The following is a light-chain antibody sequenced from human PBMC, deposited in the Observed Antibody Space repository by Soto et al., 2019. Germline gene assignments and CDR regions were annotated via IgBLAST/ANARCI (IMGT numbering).Light chain of an antibody. CDR3: SSYTSSSTSRV. CDR1: SSDVGGYNY. Sequence: QSVLTQPASVSGSPGQSITISCTGTSSDVGGYNYVSWYQQHPGKAPKLMIYEVSNRPSGVSNRFSSSKSGNTASLTISGLQAEDEADYYCSSYTSSSTSRVFGTGTKVTVL. CDR2: EVS. V-gene: IGLV2-14*01. J-gene: IGLJ1*01.